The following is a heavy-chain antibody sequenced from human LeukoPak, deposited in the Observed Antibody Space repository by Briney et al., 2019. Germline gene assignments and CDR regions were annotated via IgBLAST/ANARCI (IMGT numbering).Heavy chain of an antibody. D-gene: IGHD3-10*01. V-gene: IGHV4-39*01. CDR1: GGSISSSSYY. CDR2: IYYSGST. CDR3: ARHLASLWFGELKD. Sequence: SETLSLTCTVSGGSISSSSYYWGWLRQPPGKGLEWIGSIYYSGSTYYNPSLKSRVTLSVDTSKNQFSLKLSSVTAADTAVYYCARHLASLWFGELKDWGQGTLVTVSS. J-gene: IGHJ4*02.